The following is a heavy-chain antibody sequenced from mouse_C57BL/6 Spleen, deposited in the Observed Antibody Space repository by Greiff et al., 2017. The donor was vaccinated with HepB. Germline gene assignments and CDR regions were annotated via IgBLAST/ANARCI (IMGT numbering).Heavy chain of an antibody. V-gene: IGHV5-4*03. CDR3: ARSYYSKAMDY. J-gene: IGHJ4*01. CDR1: GFTFSSYA. CDR2: ISDGGSYT. D-gene: IGHD2-5*01. Sequence: EVNVVESGGGLVKPGGSLKLSCAASGFTFSSYAMSWVRQTPEKRLEWVATISDGGSYTYYPDNVKGRFTISRDNAKNNLYLQMSHLKSEDTAMYYCARSYYSKAMDYWGQGTSVTVSS.